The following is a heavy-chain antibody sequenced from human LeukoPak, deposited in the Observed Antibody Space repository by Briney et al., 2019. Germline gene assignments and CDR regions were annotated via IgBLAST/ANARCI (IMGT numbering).Heavy chain of an antibody. CDR1: GFTVSSNY. Sequence: GGSLRLSCAASGFTVSSNYMSWVRQAPGKGVEWVSIIYSGGSTFYADSVKGRFTISRDNSKNTLYLQMNSLRAEDTAVYYCAKGRAYCGGDCINWFDPWGQGTLVTVSS. D-gene: IGHD2-21*02. CDR2: IYSGGST. J-gene: IGHJ5*02. V-gene: IGHV3-53*05. CDR3: AKGRAYCGGDCINWFDP.